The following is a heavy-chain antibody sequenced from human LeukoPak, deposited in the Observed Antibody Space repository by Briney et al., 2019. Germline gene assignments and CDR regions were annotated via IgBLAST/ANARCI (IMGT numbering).Heavy chain of an antibody. D-gene: IGHD3-16*01. J-gene: IGHJ5*02. CDR2: ISGSGGST. CDR1: GFTFSSYG. CDR3: AKDENPGEFDP. V-gene: IGHV3-23*01. Sequence: GGFLRLSCAASGFTFSSYGMSWVRQAPGKGLEWVSAISGSGGSTYYADSVKGRFTISRDNSKNTLYLQMNSLRAEDTAVYYCAKDENPGEFDPWGQGTLVTVSS.